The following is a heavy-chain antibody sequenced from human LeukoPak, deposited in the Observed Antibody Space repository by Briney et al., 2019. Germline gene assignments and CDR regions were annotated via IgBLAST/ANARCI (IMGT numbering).Heavy chain of an antibody. CDR3: ARHVLYSYGPQWWFDP. J-gene: IGHJ5*02. CDR2: IDASDSYT. D-gene: IGHD5-18*01. Sequence: GESLRISCKGSGYSFTHYRISWVRHMPGRGLEWMGWIDASDSYTNYSPSFQGHVTISADKSSSTAYLQWSSLKASDTAIYYCARHVLYSYGPQWWFDPWGQGTLVTVSS. CDR1: GYSFTHYR. V-gene: IGHV5-10-1*01.